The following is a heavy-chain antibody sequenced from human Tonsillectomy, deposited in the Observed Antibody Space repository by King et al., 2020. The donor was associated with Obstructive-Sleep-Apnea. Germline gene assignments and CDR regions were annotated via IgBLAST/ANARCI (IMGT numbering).Heavy chain of an antibody. CDR2: IYYSGST. CDR1: GGSISSGGYY. V-gene: IGHV4-31*03. D-gene: IGHD4-17*01. J-gene: IGHJ6*02. CDR3: ARYYDYGDYYGMDV. Sequence: QLQESGPGLVKPSQTLSLTCTVSGGSISSGGYYWSWIRQHPGKGLEWIGYIYYSGSTYYNPSLKCRVTISVDTSKNQFSLKLTSLTAADTAVYYCARYYDYGDYYGMDVWGQGTTVTVSS.